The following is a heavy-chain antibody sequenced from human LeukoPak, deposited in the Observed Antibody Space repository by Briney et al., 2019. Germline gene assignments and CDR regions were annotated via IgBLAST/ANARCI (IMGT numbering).Heavy chain of an antibody. CDR2: ISKDGTMK. CDR3: AGESFDF. Sequence: PGGSLRLSCAASGFSFSNYAMDWVRQAPGKGLEWVAVISKDGTMKYYSDSVKGRFTVSRDNSIHTLYLEMNSLETEDTAVYYCAGESFDFWSQGTMVTVSS. V-gene: IGHV3-30*04. CDR1: GFSFSNYA. J-gene: IGHJ3*01.